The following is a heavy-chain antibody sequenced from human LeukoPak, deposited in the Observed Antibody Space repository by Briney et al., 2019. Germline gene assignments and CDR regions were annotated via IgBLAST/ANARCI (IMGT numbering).Heavy chain of an antibody. CDR3: AKDSGGYTYIFDH. D-gene: IGHD5-18*01. CDR1: GFTFSNYW. CDR2: IKHDGSEK. Sequence: GGSLRLSCAASGFTFSNYWMSWVRQAPGKGLEWVANIKHDGSEKYYVDSVKGRFTISRDNSKNTLHLQMSSLRAEDTAVYYCAKDSGGYTYIFDHWGQGTLVTVSS. V-gene: IGHV3-7*01. J-gene: IGHJ4*02.